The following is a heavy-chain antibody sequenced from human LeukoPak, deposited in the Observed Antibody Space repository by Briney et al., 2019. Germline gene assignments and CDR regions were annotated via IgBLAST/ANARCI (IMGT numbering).Heavy chain of an antibody. CDR3: ASVRGYSSGWYASGFDP. CDR1: GGSISSSSYY. CDR2: IYYSGSI. J-gene: IGHJ5*02. V-gene: IGHV4-39*07. D-gene: IGHD6-19*01. Sequence: SETLSLTCTVSGGSISSSSYYWGWIRQPPRKGPEWIGSIYYSGSINYNPSLKSRITISLDTSKNQFSLKLTSVTAADTAVYYCASVRGYSSGWYASGFDPWGQGTLVTVSS.